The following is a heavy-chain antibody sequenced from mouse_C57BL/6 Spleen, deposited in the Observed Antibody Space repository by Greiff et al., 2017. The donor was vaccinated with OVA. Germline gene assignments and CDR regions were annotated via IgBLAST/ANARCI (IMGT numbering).Heavy chain of an antibody. CDR1: GFNITDYY. V-gene: IGHV14-2*01. J-gene: IGHJ3*01. Sequence: VQLQPSGAELVKPGASVKLSCTASGFNITDYYMHWVKQRTEQGLEWIGRIDPEDGETKYAPKFQGKATITADTSSNTAYLQLSSLTSEDTAFYYWAKGKGLLPGAWFAYWGQGTLVTVSA. CDR2: IDPEDGET. D-gene: IGHD1-1*01. CDR3: AKGKGLLPGAWFAY.